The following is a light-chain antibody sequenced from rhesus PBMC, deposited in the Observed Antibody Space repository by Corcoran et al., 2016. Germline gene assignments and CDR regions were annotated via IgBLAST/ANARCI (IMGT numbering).Light chain of an antibody. V-gene: IGLV1-60*01. CDR1: TSNIGSNS. CDR3: AAWDTGLSGYI. J-gene: IGLJ1*01. Sequence: QSVLTQPPSASEAARKSVTISCSGSTSNIGSNSVSWYQQFPGTAPKVLIYSDDQRPSGVSPRFSGSKSGTSASLAISGLQTPDEADCYCAAWDTGLSGYIFGAGTRLTVL. CDR2: SDD.